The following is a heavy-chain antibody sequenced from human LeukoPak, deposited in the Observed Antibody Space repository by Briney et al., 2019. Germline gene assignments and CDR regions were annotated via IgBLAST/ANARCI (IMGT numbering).Heavy chain of an antibody. V-gene: IGHV3-21*01. CDR3: ARGGYDSSTYDYYYYMDV. Sequence: PGGSLRLSCAASGFTFSSYGMNWVRQAPGKGLEWVASITSSSDYIYYTDSVKGRFTISRDNAKNSLYLQMNSLRAEDTAVYYCARGGYDSSTYDYYYYMDVWGKGTTVTISS. J-gene: IGHJ6*03. D-gene: IGHD3-22*01. CDR2: ITSSSDYI. CDR1: GFTFSSYG.